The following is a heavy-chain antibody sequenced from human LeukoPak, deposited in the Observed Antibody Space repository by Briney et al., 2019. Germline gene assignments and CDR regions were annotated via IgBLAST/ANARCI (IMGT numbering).Heavy chain of an antibody. CDR3: ARGTPGYSSSFTTDAFDI. CDR1: GGSISSYY. D-gene: IGHD6-13*01. J-gene: IGHJ3*02. CDR2: IYYSGST. Sequence: PSETLSLTCTVSGGSISSYYWSWIRQPPGKGLEWVGYIYYSGSTNYNPSLKSRVTISVDTSKNQFSLKLSSVTAADTAVYYCARGTPGYSSSFTTDAFDIWGQGTMVTVSS. V-gene: IGHV4-59*01.